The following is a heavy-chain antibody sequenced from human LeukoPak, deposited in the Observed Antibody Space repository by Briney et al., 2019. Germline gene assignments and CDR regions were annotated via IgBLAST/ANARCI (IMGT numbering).Heavy chain of an antibody. V-gene: IGHV3-48*04. CDR3: ASVPDYYDSSGAGY. Sequence: GSLRLPCAASGFTFSSYSMNWVRQAPGKGLEWVSYISSSSSTIYYADSVKGRFTISRDNAKNSLYLQMNSLRAEDTAVYYCASVPDYYDSSGAGYWGQGTLVTVSS. J-gene: IGHJ4*02. CDR2: ISSSSSTI. D-gene: IGHD3-22*01. CDR1: GFTFSSYS.